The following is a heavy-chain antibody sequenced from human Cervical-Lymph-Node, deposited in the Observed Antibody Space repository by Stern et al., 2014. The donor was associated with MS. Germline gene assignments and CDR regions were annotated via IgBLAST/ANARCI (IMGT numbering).Heavy chain of an antibody. D-gene: IGHD1-26*01. CDR2: IYPGDSDT. CDR1: GYSFTLYW. V-gene: IGHV5-51*01. CDR3: AALVRGSYFY. J-gene: IGHJ4*02. Sequence: EVQLVESGAEMKKPGESLKISCTGSGYSFTLYWIGWGRQMSGKGLECMGIIYPGDSDTRYSPSCQGQVTISAYKSISTAYLQWSSLKASDTAMYYCAALVRGSYFYWGQGTLVTVSS.